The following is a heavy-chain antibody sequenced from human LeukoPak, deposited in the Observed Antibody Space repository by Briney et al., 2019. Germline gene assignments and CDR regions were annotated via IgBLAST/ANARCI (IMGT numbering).Heavy chain of an antibody. Sequence: SGPTLVNPTQTLTLTCSFSGFSLSTSGVGVGWIRQPPGKALEWLALIYWDDNKRYSPSLGSRLTITKDTFKNQVVLIMTNMDPVDTATYFCARDYCSTTSCYQGWFDPWGQGTLVTVSS. V-gene: IGHV2-5*02. CDR2: IYWDDNK. D-gene: IGHD2-2*01. CDR1: GFSLSTSGVG. J-gene: IGHJ5*02. CDR3: ARDYCSTTSCYQGWFDP.